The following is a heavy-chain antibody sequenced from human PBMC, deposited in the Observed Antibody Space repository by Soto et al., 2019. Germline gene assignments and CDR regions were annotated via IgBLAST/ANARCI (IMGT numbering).Heavy chain of an antibody. V-gene: IGHV2-5*02. J-gene: IGHJ4*02. CDR1: GFSLTSSGVA. Sequence: QVTLRESGPTLVKPTQTLTLTCTFSGFSLTSSGVAVGWIRQPPGKALEWLESIDWADDTHYNPSLKNRAIITGDTSKNQVVLTMANMDPTDTATYYCARIVWLRFEFWGQGTPVTVSS. CDR2: IDWADDT. CDR3: ARIVWLRFEF. D-gene: IGHD6-19*01.